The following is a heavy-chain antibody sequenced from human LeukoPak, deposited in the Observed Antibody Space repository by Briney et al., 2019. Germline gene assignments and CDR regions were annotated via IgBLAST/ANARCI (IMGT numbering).Heavy chain of an antibody. CDR1: GGSISSYY. J-gene: IGHJ4*02. CDR3: ARHQSYSSSSHFDY. CDR2: IYYSGST. D-gene: IGHD6-6*01. V-gene: IGHV4-59*01. Sequence: SETLSLTCTVSGGSISSYYWSWIRQPPGKGLEWIGYIYYSGSTNYNPSLKSRVTISVDTSKNQFSLKLSSVTAADTAVYYCARHQSYSSSSHFDYWGQGTLVTVSS.